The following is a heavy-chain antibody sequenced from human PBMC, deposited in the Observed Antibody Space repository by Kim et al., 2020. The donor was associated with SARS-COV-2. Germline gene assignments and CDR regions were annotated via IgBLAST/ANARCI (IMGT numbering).Heavy chain of an antibody. CDR1: GYTISSTNW. V-gene: IGHV4-28*01. J-gene: IGHJ6*03. CDR2: IYYGGTT. Sequence: SETLSLTCVVSGYTISSTNWWGWIRQPPGKGLEWIGYIYYGGTTHYNPSLKSRVTMSVDTSKNQFSLNLSSVTAEDTAIYYCARNRDYYYYYMDVWCKGT. CDR3: ARNRDYYYYYMDV.